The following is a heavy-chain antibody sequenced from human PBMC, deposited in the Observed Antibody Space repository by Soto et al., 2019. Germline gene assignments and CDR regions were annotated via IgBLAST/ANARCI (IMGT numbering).Heavy chain of an antibody. D-gene: IGHD1-26*01. CDR2: ISGSGGST. Sequence: GGSLRLSCAASGFTFSSYAMSWVRQAPGKGLEWVSAISGSGGSTYYADSVKGRCTISRDNSKNTLYLQMNSLRAEDAAVYYCAKDQKVNLGRLDYFEYWGQGTLVTVSS. CDR3: AKDQKVNLGRLDYFEY. CDR1: GFTFSSYA. J-gene: IGHJ4*02. V-gene: IGHV3-23*01.